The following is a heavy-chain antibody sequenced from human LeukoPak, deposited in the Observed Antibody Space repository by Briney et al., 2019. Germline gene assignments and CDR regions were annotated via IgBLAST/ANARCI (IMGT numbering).Heavy chain of an antibody. CDR2: FYTSANT. V-gene: IGHV4-4*09. CDR3: ARGLRDEERHYGYYYMDV. CDR1: GDSVSGYY. D-gene: IGHD3-22*01. Sequence: PSETLSLTCTVSGDSVSGYYGSWIRQPPGKGLEWIGYFYTSANTNYNPSLKSRVTMSVDTSKNQFSLKLSSVTAAGTAVYYCARGLRDEERHYGYYYMDVWGKGTTVTVSS. J-gene: IGHJ6*03.